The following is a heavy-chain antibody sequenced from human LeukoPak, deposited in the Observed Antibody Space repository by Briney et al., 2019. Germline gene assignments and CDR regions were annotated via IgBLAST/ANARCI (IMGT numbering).Heavy chain of an antibody. D-gene: IGHD6-13*01. J-gene: IGHJ4*02. CDR3: ARGRYLTTGGGAAAGFLDY. CDR1: GFTFTTYS. CDR2: INHSGST. V-gene: IGHV4-34*01. Sequence: GSLRLSCEASGFTFTTYSMTWVRQPPGKGLEWIGEINHSGSTNYNPSLKSRVTISVDTSQKQFSLRLSSVTAADTAVYYCARGRYLTTGGGAAAGFLDYWGQGTLVTVSS.